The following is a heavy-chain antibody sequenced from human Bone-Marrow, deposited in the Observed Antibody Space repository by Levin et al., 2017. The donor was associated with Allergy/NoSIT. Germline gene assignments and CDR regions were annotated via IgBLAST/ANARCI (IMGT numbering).Heavy chain of an antibody. CDR1: GASINTYY. D-gene: IGHD6-13*01. J-gene: IGHJ6*03. CDR3: ARHVAAAGTLQFYIDV. Sequence: SETLSLTCTVSGASINTYYWSWIRQSPGKGLEWIGFLYNNGNTKYNPSLKSRVTISQDLSKNQVSLELRSVTAADTAMFYCARHVAAAGTLQFYIDVWGKGTAVTVSS. CDR2: LYNNGNT. V-gene: IGHV4-59*08.